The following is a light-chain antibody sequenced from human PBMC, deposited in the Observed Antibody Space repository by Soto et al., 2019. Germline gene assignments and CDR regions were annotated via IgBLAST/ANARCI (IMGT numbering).Light chain of an antibody. CDR1: QSVSTN. CDR3: QQYNNWPLT. V-gene: IGKV3-15*01. Sequence: EIVMTQSPATLSAFRGGRATLSCMACQSVSTNLAWYQQKPGQAPRLLIYGASTRATGIPARFSGSGSGTEFTLSISSLQSEDFAVYFCQQYNNWPLTFGQGTRLEIK. J-gene: IGKJ5*01. CDR2: GAS.